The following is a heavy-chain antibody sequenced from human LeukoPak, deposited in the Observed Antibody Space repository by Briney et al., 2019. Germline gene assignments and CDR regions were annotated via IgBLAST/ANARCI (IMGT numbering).Heavy chain of an antibody. CDR1: GFTFSSYE. V-gene: IGHV3-48*03. CDR3: ARDPHHYDSSGYFDY. J-gene: IGHJ4*02. D-gene: IGHD3-22*01. Sequence: GGSLRLSCAASGFTFSSYEMHWVRQAPGRGLEWVSYISGSGSAKYYADSVKGRFTISRDNAKNSLYLQMNSLRAEDTAVYYCARDPHHYDSSGYFDYWGQGTLVTVSS. CDR2: ISGSGSAK.